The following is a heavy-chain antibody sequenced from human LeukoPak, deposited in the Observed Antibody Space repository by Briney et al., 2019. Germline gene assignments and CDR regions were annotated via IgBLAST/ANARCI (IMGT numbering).Heavy chain of an antibody. Sequence: GGSLRLSCAASGFTFSSYAMSWVRQAPGKGLEWASAISGSGGSTYYADSVKGRFTISRDNSKNTLYPQMNSLRAEDTAVYYCAKFLVVTPYYFDYWGQGTLVTVSS. D-gene: IGHD3-22*01. J-gene: IGHJ4*02. CDR1: GFTFSSYA. CDR2: ISGSGGST. V-gene: IGHV3-23*01. CDR3: AKFLVVTPYYFDY.